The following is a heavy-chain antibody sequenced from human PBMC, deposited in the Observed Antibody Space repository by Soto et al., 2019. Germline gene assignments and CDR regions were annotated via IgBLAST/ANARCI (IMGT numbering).Heavy chain of an antibody. D-gene: IGHD6-13*01. CDR2: IYYSGST. V-gene: IGHV4-59*01. J-gene: IGHJ5*02. CDR1: GGSISSYY. CDR3: ARDIAAADYNWFDP. Sequence: SETLSLTCTVSGGSISSYYWSWIRQPPGKGLEWIGYIYYSGSTNYNPSLKSRVTISVDTSKNQFSLKLSSVTAADTAVYYCARDIAAADYNWFDPWGQGTLVTVSS.